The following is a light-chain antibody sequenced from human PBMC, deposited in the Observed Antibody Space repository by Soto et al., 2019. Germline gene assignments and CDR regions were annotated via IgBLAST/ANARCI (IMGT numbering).Light chain of an antibody. CDR1: QSSNSW. CDR2: KAS. V-gene: IGKV1-5*03. Sequence: DIQMTQSPSTLSASVGDRVIITCRASQSSNSWLAWYQQKPGKAPKLLIYKASSLESGVPPRFSGSGSGTEFTLTISSLQPDDFATYYCQQYNSYWTFGQGTKVEVK. J-gene: IGKJ1*01. CDR3: QQYNSYWT.